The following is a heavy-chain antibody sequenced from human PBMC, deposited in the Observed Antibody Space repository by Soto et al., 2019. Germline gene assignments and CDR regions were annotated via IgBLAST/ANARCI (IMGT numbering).Heavy chain of an antibody. V-gene: IGHV4-39*07. CDR1: GGSISSSSYY. CDR3: ARLPGCGAAAGC. J-gene: IGHJ4*02. Sequence: PSETLSLTCTVSGGSISSSSYYWGWIRQPPGKGLEWIGSIYYSGSTYYNPSLKSRVTISVDTSKNQFSLKLSSVTAADTAVYYCARLPGCGAAAGCWGQGTLVTVSS. D-gene: IGHD6-13*01. CDR2: IYYSGST.